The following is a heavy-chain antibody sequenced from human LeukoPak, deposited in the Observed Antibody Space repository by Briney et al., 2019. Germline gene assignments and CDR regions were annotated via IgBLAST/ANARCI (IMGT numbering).Heavy chain of an antibody. J-gene: IGHJ5*02. V-gene: IGHV4-4*07. CDR3: ASGPIPSFRFDP. Sequence: KPSETLSLTCTVSGGPVTNYYWSWIRQPAGKGLEWIGRIYTSGSTNYNLSLKSRVTMSVDTSKNQFSLKLSSVTAADTAVYYCASGPIPSFRFDPWGQGTLVTVSS. CDR2: IYTSGST. CDR1: GGPVTNYY.